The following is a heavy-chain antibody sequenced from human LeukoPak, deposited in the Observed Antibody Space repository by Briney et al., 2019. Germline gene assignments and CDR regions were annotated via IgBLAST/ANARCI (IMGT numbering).Heavy chain of an antibody. V-gene: IGHV1-8*02. J-gene: IGHJ4*02. D-gene: IGHD3-10*01. CDR2: MNPNSGNT. CDR1: GYTFTGYY. Sequence: ASVKVSCKASGYTFTGYYMHWVRQATGQGLEWMGWMNPNSGNTGYAQKFQGRVTMTRNTSISTAYMELSSLRSEDTAVYYCARTVYYYGSGSYRFDYWGQGTLVTVSS. CDR3: ARTVYYYGSGSYRFDY.